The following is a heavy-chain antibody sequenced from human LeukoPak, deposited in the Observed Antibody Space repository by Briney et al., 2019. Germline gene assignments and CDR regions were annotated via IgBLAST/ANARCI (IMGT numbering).Heavy chain of an antibody. CDR1: GDSVSNGNYY. Sequence: PSETLSLTCTVSGDSVSNGNYYWSWLRQPPGKALEWIGYIYYTGKTYYNPSLEGRVTILVDTSRNHFSVKLSSVTAADTAVYYCARGPYYYYGMDVWGQGTTVTVSS. CDR2: IYYTGKT. CDR3: ARGPYYYYGMDV. J-gene: IGHJ6*02. V-gene: IGHV4-61*03.